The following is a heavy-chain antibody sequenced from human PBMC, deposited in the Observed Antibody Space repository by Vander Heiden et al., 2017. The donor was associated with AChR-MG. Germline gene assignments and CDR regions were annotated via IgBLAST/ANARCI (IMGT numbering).Heavy chain of an antibody. CDR1: GGSFSGYY. CDR3: ATDVYDSSGYDAFDI. V-gene: IGHV4-34*01. J-gene: IGHJ3*02. CDR2: SNHSGST. Sequence: QVQLQQWGAGLLKPSETLSLTCAVYGGSFSGYYWSWIRQPPGKGLEWIGESNHSGSTNYNPSLKSRVTISVDTSKNQFSLKLSSVTAADTAVYYCATDVYDSSGYDAFDIWGQGTMVTVSS. D-gene: IGHD3-22*01.